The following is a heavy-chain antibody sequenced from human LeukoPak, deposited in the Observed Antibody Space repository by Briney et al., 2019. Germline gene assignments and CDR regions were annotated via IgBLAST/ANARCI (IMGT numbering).Heavy chain of an antibody. CDR3: ARSGLNRFDS. Sequence: GGSLRLSCAASGFTFSSYSMNWVRQAPGKGLEWVSAFSGSGGNTYYADSVKGRFIISRDNSKNTLYLQMNSLRAEDTAIYYCARSGLNRFDSWGQGTLVTVSS. CDR2: FSGSGGNT. J-gene: IGHJ4*02. V-gene: IGHV3-23*01. CDR1: GFTFSSYS. D-gene: IGHD2-15*01.